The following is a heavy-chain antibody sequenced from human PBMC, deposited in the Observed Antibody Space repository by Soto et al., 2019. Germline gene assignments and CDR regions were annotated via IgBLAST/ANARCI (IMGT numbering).Heavy chain of an antibody. J-gene: IGHJ5*02. CDR1: GYTFTYRY. CDR2: ITPFNGNT. Sequence: QMQLVQSGAEVKKTGSSVKVSCKASGYTFTYRYLHWVRQAPGQALEWMGWITPFNGNTNYAQKFQDRVTITRDRSMSTAYMELSSLRSEDTAMYYCASTGYCSGGSCYVRGGLDPWGQGTLVTVSS. D-gene: IGHD2-15*01. V-gene: IGHV1-45*02. CDR3: ASTGYCSGGSCYVRGGLDP.